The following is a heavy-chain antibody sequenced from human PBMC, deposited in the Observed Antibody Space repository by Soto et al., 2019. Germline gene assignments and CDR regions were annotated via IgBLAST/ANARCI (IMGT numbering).Heavy chain of an antibody. J-gene: IGHJ4*02. Sequence: QVQLVQSGAEVKKPGASVKVSCKAYGYTFTSYYMHWVRQAPGQGLEWMGIINPSGGSTSYAQKFQGIVTMTRDTSTSTVYMELSSLRSEDTAVYYCAREPRYCSSTRCRLLDYWGQGTLVTVSS. D-gene: IGHD2-2*01. CDR3: AREPRYCSSTRCRLLDY. V-gene: IGHV1-46*03. CDR1: GYTFTSYY. CDR2: INPSGGST.